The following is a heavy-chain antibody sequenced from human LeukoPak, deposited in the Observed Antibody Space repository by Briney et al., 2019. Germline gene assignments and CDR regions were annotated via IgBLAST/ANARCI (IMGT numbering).Heavy chain of an antibody. J-gene: IGHJ4*02. V-gene: IGHV3-30-3*01. Sequence: QPGGSLRLSCAASGFTFSSYAMHWVRQAPGTGLEWVAVMSYDGSNKYSSDSMEGRFTISRDNSQNTLYLQMNSLRAEDTAVYYCARETGTTNFDYWGQGTLVTVSS. CDR3: ARETGTTNFDY. CDR1: GFTFSSYA. CDR2: MSYDGSNK. D-gene: IGHD1-7*01.